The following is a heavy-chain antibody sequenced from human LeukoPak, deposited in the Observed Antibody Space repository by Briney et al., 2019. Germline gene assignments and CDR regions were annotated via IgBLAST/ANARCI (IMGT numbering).Heavy chain of an antibody. CDR1: GGTFSSYA. CDR3: ARERTLTRIGVATQLAY. D-gene: IGHD4-17*01. V-gene: IGHV1-69*13. Sequence: ASVKVSCKASGGTFSSYAISWVRQAPGQGLEWMGGIIPIFGTANYAQKFQGRVTITADEFTSTAYMELSSLRSEDTAVYYCARERTLTRIGVATQLAYWGQGTLVTVSS. CDR2: IIPIFGTA. J-gene: IGHJ4*02.